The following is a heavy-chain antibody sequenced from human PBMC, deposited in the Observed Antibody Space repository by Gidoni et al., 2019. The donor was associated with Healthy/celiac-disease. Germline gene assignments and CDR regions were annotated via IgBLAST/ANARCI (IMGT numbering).Heavy chain of an antibody. D-gene: IGHD6-13*01. CDR1: GFTFSSYA. J-gene: IGHJ4*02. Sequence: EVQLLASGGGLVQPGGSLRLSCAASGFTFSSYAMSWVRQAPGKGLEWVSAISGSGGSTYYADSVKGRFTISRDNSKNTLYLKMNSLRAEDTAVYYCAKPPGGSSSPDYWGQGTLVTVSS. V-gene: IGHV3-23*01. CDR2: ISGSGGST. CDR3: AKPPGGSSSPDY.